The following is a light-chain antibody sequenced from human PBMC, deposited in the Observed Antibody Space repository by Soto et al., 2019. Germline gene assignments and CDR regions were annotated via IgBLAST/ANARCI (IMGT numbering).Light chain of an antibody. J-gene: IGKJ2*01. CDR1: QGIRND. CDR2: AAS. CDR3: LQDYTFPYT. V-gene: IGKV1-6*01. Sequence: AIPMTQSPSSLSASVGDRVTITCRASQGIRNDLGWYQQKPGKAPKLLISAASSLQSGVPSRFSGSGSGTDFTLTITSLQPADFASYYCLQDYTFPYTFGQGTKLEIK.